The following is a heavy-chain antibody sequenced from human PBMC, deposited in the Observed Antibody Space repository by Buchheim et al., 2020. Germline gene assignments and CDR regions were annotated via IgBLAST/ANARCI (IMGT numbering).Heavy chain of an antibody. J-gene: IGHJ5*02. CDR1: GFTFSSYG. V-gene: IGHV3-30*03. D-gene: IGHD2-15*01. Sequence: QVQLVESGGGVVQPGRSLRLSCAASGFTFSSYGMHWVRQAPGKGLEWVAVISYVGSNKYYADSVKGRFSISRDNSKNTMYLQMNSLRAEDTAVYYCARKTLVVPYNWFDPWGQGTL. CDR2: ISYVGSNK. CDR3: ARKTLVVPYNWFDP.